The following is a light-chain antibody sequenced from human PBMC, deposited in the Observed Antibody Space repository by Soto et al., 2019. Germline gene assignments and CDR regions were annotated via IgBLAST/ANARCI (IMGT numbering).Light chain of an antibody. J-gene: IGKJ4*01. V-gene: IGKV3-15*01. Sequence: EIGITQSAATLSVSPGERATLSCRASQSVSSNLAWYQQKPGQAPSLLIYGASTRATGTPARFSGSGSGTEFTLTISSLQSEDFAVYYCQQYIRWPLTFGGGTKVDIK. CDR3: QQYIRWPLT. CDR1: QSVSSN. CDR2: GAS.